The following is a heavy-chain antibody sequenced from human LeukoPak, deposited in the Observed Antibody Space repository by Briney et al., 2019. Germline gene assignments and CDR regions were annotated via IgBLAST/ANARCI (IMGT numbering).Heavy chain of an antibody. CDR1: GFTFSSYS. Sequence: GGSLRLSCAASGFTFSSYSMNWVRQAPGKGLEWVSYISSSSGTIYYADSVKGRFTISRDNAKNSLYLQMNSLRAEDTAVYYCARAVVRAIHFDYWGQGTLVTVSS. J-gene: IGHJ4*02. CDR2: ISSSSGTI. CDR3: ARAVVRAIHFDY. D-gene: IGHD1-26*01. V-gene: IGHV3-48*01.